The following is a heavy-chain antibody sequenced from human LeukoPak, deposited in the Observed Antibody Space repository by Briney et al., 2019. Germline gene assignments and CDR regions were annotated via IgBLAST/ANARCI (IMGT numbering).Heavy chain of an antibody. J-gene: IGHJ5*02. CDR1: GFTFSSYA. Sequence: GGSLRLSCAASGFTFSSYAMHWVRQAPGKGLEWVAVILYDGSNKYYADSVKGRFTISRDNSKNTLYLQMNSLRAEDTAVYYRARDQGAFKEYYYDSSGPWGFDPWGQGTLVTVSS. CDR2: ILYDGSNK. D-gene: IGHD3-22*01. V-gene: IGHV3-30-3*01. CDR3: ARDQGAFKEYYYDSSGPWGFDP.